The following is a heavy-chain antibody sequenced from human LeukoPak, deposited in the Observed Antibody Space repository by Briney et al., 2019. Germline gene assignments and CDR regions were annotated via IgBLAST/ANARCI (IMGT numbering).Heavy chain of an antibody. J-gene: IGHJ4*02. V-gene: IGHV3-33*01. Sequence: GGSLRLSCAASGFTFSSYGMHWVRQAPGKGLEWVAVIWYDGSNKYYADSVKGRFTISRDNSKNTLYLQMNSLRAEDTAVYYCAGDPSGSRFDYWGQGTLVTVSS. CDR1: GFTFSSYG. CDR3: AGDPSGSRFDY. CDR2: IWYDGSNK. D-gene: IGHD1-26*01.